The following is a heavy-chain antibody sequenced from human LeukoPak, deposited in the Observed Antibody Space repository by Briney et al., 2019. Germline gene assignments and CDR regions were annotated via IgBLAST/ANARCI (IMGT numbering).Heavy chain of an antibody. J-gene: IGHJ6*03. CDR3: ARLVAGTIFPPFYYYYYYMDV. V-gene: IGHV4-39*01. CDR1: GGSISNTSYY. D-gene: IGHD3-9*01. Sequence: SETLSLTCTVSGGSISNTSYYWGWIRQPPGKGLEWIGSIDYSGSTYYSPSLKSRVIISVDTSKNQFSLKLSSVTAADTAVYYCARLVAGTIFPPFYYYYYYMDVWGKGTTVTISS. CDR2: IDYSGST.